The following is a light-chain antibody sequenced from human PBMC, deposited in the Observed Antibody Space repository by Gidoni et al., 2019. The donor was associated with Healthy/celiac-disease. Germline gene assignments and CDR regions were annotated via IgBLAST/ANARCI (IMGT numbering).Light chain of an antibody. J-gene: IGKJ5*01. CDR1: QDIRNY. V-gene: IGKV1-33*01. CDR2: DAS. Sequence: DIQMTQSPSSLSASVGDRVTITCQASQDIRNYLNCYQKKPGKDPKLLIYDASNLETGVPSRFSGSGSGTDFTFTISSLQPEDIATYYCQQYDNLLPFGQGTRLEIK. CDR3: QQYDNLLP.